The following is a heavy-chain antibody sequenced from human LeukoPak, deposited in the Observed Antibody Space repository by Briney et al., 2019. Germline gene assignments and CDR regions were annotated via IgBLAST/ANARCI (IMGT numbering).Heavy chain of an antibody. CDR2: INPNSGGT. J-gene: IGHJ4*02. CDR1: GYTFTGYY. Sequence: ASVKDSCMASGYTFTGYYMHWVRQAPGQGLEWMGWINPNSGGTNYAQKFQGWVTMTRDTSISTAYMELSRLRSDDTAVYYCARGRAVAGKQLPVFDYWGQGTLVTVSS. CDR3: ARGRAVAGKQLPVFDY. D-gene: IGHD6-19*01. V-gene: IGHV1-2*04.